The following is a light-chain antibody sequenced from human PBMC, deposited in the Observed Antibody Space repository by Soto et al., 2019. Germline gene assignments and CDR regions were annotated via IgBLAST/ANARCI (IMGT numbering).Light chain of an antibody. Sequence: QLVLTQSSSASASLGSSVKFTCTLSSGHSTYIIAWHQQRPGKAPRYLMKLEGSGSYNRGSGVPDRFSGSSSGADRYLTISNLQSEDEADYYCETWDSNSRVFGTGTKVTVL. V-gene: IGLV4-60*03. CDR3: ETWDSNSRV. J-gene: IGLJ1*01. CDR1: SGHSTYI. CDR2: LEGSGSY.